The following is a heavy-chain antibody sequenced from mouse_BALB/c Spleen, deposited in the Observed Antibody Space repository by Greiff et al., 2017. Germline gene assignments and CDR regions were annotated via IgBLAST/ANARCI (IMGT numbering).Heavy chain of an antibody. J-gene: IGHJ3*01. CDR3: ARWNIEDGFDY. CDR1: GYSFTNYL. CDR2: INPGSGGT. D-gene: IGHD1-3*01. Sequence: QVQLQQSGAELVRPGTSVKVSCKASGYSFTNYLIEWVKQRPGQGLEWIGVINPGSGGTNYNEKFKGKATLTADKSSSTAYMQLSSLTSDDSAVYFCARWNIEDGFDYWGQGTLVTVSA. V-gene: IGHV1-54*01.